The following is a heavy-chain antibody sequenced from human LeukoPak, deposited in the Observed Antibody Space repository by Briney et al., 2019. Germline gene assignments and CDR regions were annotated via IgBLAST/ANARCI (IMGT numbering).Heavy chain of an antibody. CDR1: GFTVITND. J-gene: IGHJ4*02. CDR2: LYSDGNT. D-gene: IGHD1-14*01. Sequence: GGSLRLSCAASGFTVITNDVTWVRQAPGKGLEWVSVLYSDGNTKYADSVQGRFTIARDNSKNTLYLEMNSLSPDDTAVYYCARGVEPLAANTLAYWGQGTLVTVSS. V-gene: IGHV3-53*01. CDR3: ARGVEPLAANTLAY.